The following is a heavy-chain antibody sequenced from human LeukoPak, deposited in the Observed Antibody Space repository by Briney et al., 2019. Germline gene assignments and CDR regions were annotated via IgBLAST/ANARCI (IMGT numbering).Heavy chain of an antibody. D-gene: IGHD1-1*01. J-gene: IGHJ4*02. Sequence: SETLSLTCTVSGGFVSSGSYYWSWIRQPPGKGLEWIGYIYYSGSTNYNPSLKSRVTISVDTSKNQFSLKLSSVTAAGTAVYYCARAAAGTTGYYFDYWGQGTLVTVSS. CDR1: GGFVSSGSYY. V-gene: IGHV4-61*01. CDR2: IYYSGST. CDR3: ARAAAGTTGYYFDY.